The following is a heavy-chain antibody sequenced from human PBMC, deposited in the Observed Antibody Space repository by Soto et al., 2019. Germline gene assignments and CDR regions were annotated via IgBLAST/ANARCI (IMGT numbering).Heavy chain of an antibody. Sequence: ASGPTLVNPTQTLTLTCSFSGFSLSVYGVRVIWFRQPPGETLEWLALIHWNDDKRYSPYLKSRLIITKDTSKNQVVLTLTNLDPLDTGTYFCAHTKDSSGFLTSWGQGILVTVSS. CDR2: IHWNDDK. CDR3: AHTKDSSGFLTS. D-gene: IGHD3-22*01. V-gene: IGHV2-5*01. J-gene: IGHJ5*02. CDR1: GFSLSVYGVR.